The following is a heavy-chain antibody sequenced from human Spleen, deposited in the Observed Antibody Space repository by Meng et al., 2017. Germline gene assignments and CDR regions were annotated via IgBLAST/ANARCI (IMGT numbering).Heavy chain of an antibody. CDR3: AKDATVTTYYFDY. V-gene: IGHV3-23*01. J-gene: IGHJ4*02. CDR1: GFSFSSYA. CDR2: IRGSGGST. D-gene: IGHD4-17*01. Sequence: GGSLRLSCAASGFSFSSYAMSWVRQAPGKGLEWVSAIRGSGGSTYYADSVKGRFTISRDNSKNTLYLQMNSLRAEDTAVYYCAKDATVTTYYFDYWGQGTLVTVSS.